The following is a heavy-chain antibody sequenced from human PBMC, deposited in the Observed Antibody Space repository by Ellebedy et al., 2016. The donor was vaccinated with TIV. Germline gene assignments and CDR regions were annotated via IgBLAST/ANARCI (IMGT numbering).Heavy chain of an antibody. CDR2: IYPGDSDT. CDR3: ARLFLGWDIVVVPPSRGYFDY. Sequence: GESLKISXKGSGYSFTSYWIGWVRQMPGKGLEWLGIIYPGDSDTRYSPSFQGQVTISADKSISTAYLQWSSLKASDTAMYYCARLFLGWDIVVVPPSRGYFDYWGQGTLVTVSS. J-gene: IGHJ4*02. D-gene: IGHD2-2*01. CDR1: GYSFTSYW. V-gene: IGHV5-51*01.